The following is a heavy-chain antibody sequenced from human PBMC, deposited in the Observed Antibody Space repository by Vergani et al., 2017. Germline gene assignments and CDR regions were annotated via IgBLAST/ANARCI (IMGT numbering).Heavy chain of an antibody. J-gene: IGHJ6*03. D-gene: IGHD6-19*01. CDR2: ISSSSSTV. V-gene: IGHV3-48*01. CDR3: ARDRGEQWLAPSNMDG. CDR1: GFTFNTYT. Sequence: EVQLVESGGGLVQPGGSLRLSCAASGFTFNTYTTNWVRQAPGKGLEWISYISSSSSTVYYAASVKGRFTISRDNARNSLYLQMNSLRAEDTAVYYCARDRGEQWLAPSNMDGWGKGTTVTVSS.